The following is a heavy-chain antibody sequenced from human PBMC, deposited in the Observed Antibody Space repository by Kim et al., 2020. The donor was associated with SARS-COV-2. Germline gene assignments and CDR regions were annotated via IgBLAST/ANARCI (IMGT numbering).Heavy chain of an antibody. CDR2: ISSSSSYI. D-gene: IGHD3-10*01. V-gene: IGHV3-21*01. CDR3: ARLEEYYYGSGVEDV. Sequence: GGSLRLSCAASGFTFSSYSMNWVRQAPGKGLEWVSSISSSSSYIYYADSVKGRFTISRDNAKNSLYLQMNSLRAEDTAVYYCARLEEYYYGSGVEDVWGQGTTVTVSS. J-gene: IGHJ6*02. CDR1: GFTFSSYS.